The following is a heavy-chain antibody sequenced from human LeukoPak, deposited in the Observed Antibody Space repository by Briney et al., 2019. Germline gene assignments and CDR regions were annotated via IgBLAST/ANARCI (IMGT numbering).Heavy chain of an antibody. CDR2: IYYSGST. CDR1: GGSISSGDYY. D-gene: IGHD3-22*01. V-gene: IGHV4-30-4*08. CDR3: ARGRLYYDSSGYYPNFDY. J-gene: IGHJ4*02. Sequence: SQTLSLTCTVSGGSISSGDYYWSWIRQPPGKGLEWIGYIYYSGSTYYNPSLKSRVTISVDTSKNQFSLTLRSVTAADTAVYYCARGRLYYDSSGYYPNFDYWGQGTLVTVSS.